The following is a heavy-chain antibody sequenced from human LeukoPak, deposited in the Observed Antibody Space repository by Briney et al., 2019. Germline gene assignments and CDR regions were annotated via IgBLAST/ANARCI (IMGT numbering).Heavy chain of an antibody. CDR1: GYSFNTFW. D-gene: IGHD3-10*01. Sequence: GESLKISCKGSGYSFNTFWIGWVRQTPETGLGWMGNIYPSDSETKYKPSFQGQVTISVDKPISTAYLRLSSLKASDTAIYYCARLIYYGSGRTYFFDSWGQGTLVTVSS. CDR2: IYPSDSET. J-gene: IGHJ4*02. CDR3: ARLIYYGSGRTYFFDS. V-gene: IGHV5-51*01.